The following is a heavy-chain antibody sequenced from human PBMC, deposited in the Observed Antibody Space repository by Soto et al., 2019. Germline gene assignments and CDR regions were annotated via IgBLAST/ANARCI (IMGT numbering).Heavy chain of an antibody. V-gene: IGHV4-59*01. J-gene: IGHJ4*02. CDR3: ARADLEWLFYFDY. CDR2: IYYSGST. CDR1: GGSISSYY. Sequence: SETLSLTCTVSGGSISSYYWSWSRQPPGKGLEWIGYIYYSGSTNYNPSLKSRVTISVDTSKNQFSLKLSSVTAADTAVYYCARADLEWLFYFDYWGQGTLVTVSS. D-gene: IGHD3-3*01.